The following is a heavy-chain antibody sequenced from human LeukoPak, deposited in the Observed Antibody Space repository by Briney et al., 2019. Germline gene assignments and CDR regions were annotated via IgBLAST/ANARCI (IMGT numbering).Heavy chain of an antibody. Sequence: SETLSLTCAVYGGSFSGYYWSWIRQPAGKGLEWIGRIYTSGSTNYNPSLKSRVTMSVDTSKNQFSLKLSSVTAADTAVYYCARDVAAVVPAASGGVYYYYYYMDVWGKGTTVTVSS. J-gene: IGHJ6*03. CDR3: ARDVAAVVPAASGGVYYYYYYMDV. D-gene: IGHD2-2*01. CDR2: IYTSGST. CDR1: GGSFSGYY. V-gene: IGHV4-4*07.